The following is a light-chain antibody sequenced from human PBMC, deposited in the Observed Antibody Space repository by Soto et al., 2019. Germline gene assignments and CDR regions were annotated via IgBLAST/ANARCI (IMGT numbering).Light chain of an antibody. J-gene: IGKJ4*01. CDR3: QQSYSNSIT. CDR1: QSISSY. CDR2: AAS. V-gene: IGKV1-39*01. Sequence: DIQMTQSPSSLSASVGDRVTITCRASQSISSYLNWYQQKPGKAPKLLIYAASSLQSGVPSRFRGSGSGTDFTLTISSLQPEDFATYYCQQSYSNSITFGGGTKVDIK.